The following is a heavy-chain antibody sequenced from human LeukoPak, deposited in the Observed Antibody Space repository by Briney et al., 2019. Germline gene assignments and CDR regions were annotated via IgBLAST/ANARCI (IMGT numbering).Heavy chain of an antibody. V-gene: IGHV4-61*02. CDR2: IYTSGST. CDR3: ARDRDVRKASLWFGEDGWFDY. D-gene: IGHD3-10*01. Sequence: SQTLSLTCTVSGGSISSGSYYWSWIRQPAGKGLEWIGRIYTSGSTNYNPSLKSRVTISVDTSKNQFSLKLSSVTAADTAVYYCARDRDVRKASLWFGEDGWFDYWGQGTLVTVSS. CDR1: GGSISSGSYY. J-gene: IGHJ4*02.